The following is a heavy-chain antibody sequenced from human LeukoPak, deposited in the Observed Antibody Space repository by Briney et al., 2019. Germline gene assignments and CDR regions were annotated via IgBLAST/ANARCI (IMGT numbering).Heavy chain of an antibody. CDR3: ARGRGATRSGVDY. V-gene: IGHV4-39*01. CDR2: IYYSGKN. D-gene: IGHD1-26*01. CDR1: GGSIGINSYY. Sequence: SETLSLTCTVSGGSIGINSYYWGWIRQPPGKGLEWIGNIYYSGKNYSNPSLKSRVTISVDTSKNQFSLKLTSLTATDTAIYYCARGRGATRSGVDYWGQGTLVTVSS. J-gene: IGHJ4*02.